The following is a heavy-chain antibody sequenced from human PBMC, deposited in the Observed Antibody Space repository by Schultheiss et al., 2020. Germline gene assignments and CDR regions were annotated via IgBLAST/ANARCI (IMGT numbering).Heavy chain of an antibody. V-gene: IGHV3-9*01. CDR1: GFTFDDYA. CDR3: AKDGPLYGDYEGAFYDY. Sequence: GGSLRLSCAASGFTFDDYAMHWVRQAPGKGLEWVSGISWNSGSIGYADSVKGRFTISRDNAKNSLYLLMNSLRAEDTALYYCAKDGPLYGDYEGAFYDYWGQGTLVTVSS. J-gene: IGHJ4*02. D-gene: IGHD4-17*01. CDR2: ISWNSGSI.